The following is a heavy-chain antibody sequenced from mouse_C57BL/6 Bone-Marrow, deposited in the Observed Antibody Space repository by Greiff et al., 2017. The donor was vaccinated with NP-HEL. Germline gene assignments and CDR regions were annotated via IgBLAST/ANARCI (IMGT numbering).Heavy chain of an antibody. V-gene: IGHV1-81*01. CDR2: IYPRSGNT. CDR1: GYTFTSYG. D-gene: IGHD1-2*01. Sequence: QVQLQQSGAELARPGASVKLSCKASGYTFTSYGISWVKQRTGQGLEWIGEIYPRSGNTYYNEKFKGKATRTADKSSSTAYMELRSLTSEDSAVYFCARFFITSLSYYFDYWGQGTTLTVSS. CDR3: ARFFITSLSYYFDY. J-gene: IGHJ2*01.